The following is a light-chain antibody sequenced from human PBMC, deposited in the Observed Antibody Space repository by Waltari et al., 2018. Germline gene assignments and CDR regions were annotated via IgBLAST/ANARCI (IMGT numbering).Light chain of an antibody. Sequence: QSALTQPASVSGSPGQSITTPSTGTRSAVGGYYYLSWYQQHPGKAPKLMIYDVRNRPSGVSNRFSGSKSGNTASLTISGLQAEDEADYYCSSYTSSTVVFGGGTKLTVL. V-gene: IGLV2-14*03. CDR3: SSYTSSTVV. CDR1: RSAVGGYYY. J-gene: IGLJ2*01. CDR2: DVR.